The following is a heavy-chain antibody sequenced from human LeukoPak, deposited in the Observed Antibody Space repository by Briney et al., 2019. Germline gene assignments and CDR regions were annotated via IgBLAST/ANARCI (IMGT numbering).Heavy chain of an antibody. V-gene: IGHV3-33*01. D-gene: IGHD2-2*01. CDR1: GFSFSSYS. Sequence: PGGSLRLSCAASGFSFSSYSMRWVRQAPGKGLERVGDIWYDGSHTYYADSVKGRFTISRDNSMNTLYMQMNSLRGEDAAVYYCVRGGYCSGTSCAHYDGMDVWGQGTTVTVSS. J-gene: IGHJ6*02. CDR2: IWYDGSHT. CDR3: VRGGYCSGTSCAHYDGMDV.